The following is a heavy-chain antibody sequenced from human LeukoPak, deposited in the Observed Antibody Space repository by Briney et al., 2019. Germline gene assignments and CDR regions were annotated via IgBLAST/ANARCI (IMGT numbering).Heavy chain of an antibody. CDR2: IHYSGST. Sequence: SSETLSLTCTVSGGSISSYYWSWIRQPAGKGLEWIGYIHYSGSTNSNASLKSRVTISVDTSKNQFSLKLTSVTAADTAVYYCARDIVPMDVWGKGTTVTISS. D-gene: IGHD3-16*02. J-gene: IGHJ6*04. CDR1: GGSISSYY. V-gene: IGHV4-59*01. CDR3: ARDIVPMDV.